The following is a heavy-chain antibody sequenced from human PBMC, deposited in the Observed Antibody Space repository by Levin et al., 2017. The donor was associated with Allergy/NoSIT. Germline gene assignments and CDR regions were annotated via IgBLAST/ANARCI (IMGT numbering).Heavy chain of an antibody. D-gene: IGHD3-3*01. CDR2: ISGSGGST. J-gene: IGHJ4*02. Sequence: PGGSLRLSCAAYGFTFSNYAMSWVRQAPGKGLEWVSAISGSGGSTYYGDSVKGRFTISRDNSKNTVDLQMNSLRAEDTALYYCAKPHYDFWSGYRGASDNWGQGTLVTVSS. CDR1: GFTFSNYA. V-gene: IGHV3-23*01. CDR3: AKPHYDFWSGYRGASDN.